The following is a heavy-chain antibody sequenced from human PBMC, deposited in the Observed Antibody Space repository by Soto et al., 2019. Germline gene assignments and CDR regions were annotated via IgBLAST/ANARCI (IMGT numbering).Heavy chain of an antibody. CDR1: GFTFSSYW. J-gene: IGHJ4*02. Sequence: GGSLRLSCAASGFTFSSYWMHWVRQAPGKGLVWVSRINGDGSSTSYADSVKGRFTISRDNAKNTLYLQMNSLRAEDTAVYYFATGVYFDYWGQGTLVTVSS. CDR3: ATGVYFDY. CDR2: INGDGSST. V-gene: IGHV3-74*01. D-gene: IGHD2-8*01.